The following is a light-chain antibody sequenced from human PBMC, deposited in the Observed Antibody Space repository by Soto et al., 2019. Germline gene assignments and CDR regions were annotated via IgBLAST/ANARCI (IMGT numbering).Light chain of an antibody. CDR3: GAAHGSGTNLVTLV. V-gene: IGLV9-49*01. Sequence: QLVLTQPPSASASLGASVTLTCTLSSGYSNYEVDWYQQRPGKGPRFVMRVGTGGIVGSKGDGIPDRFSVLGSGLNRYLTIKNIQKGEESDSPCGAAHGSGTNLVTLVFGEGTKLPV. CDR1: SGYSNYE. J-gene: IGLJ2*01. CDR2: VGTGGIVG.